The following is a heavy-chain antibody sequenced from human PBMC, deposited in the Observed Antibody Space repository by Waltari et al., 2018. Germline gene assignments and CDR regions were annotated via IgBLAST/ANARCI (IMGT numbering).Heavy chain of an antibody. D-gene: IGHD2-15*01. V-gene: IGHV4-39*07. J-gene: IGHJ5*02. CDR2: IHYTGST. Sequence: QLQLQESGPGLVKPSETLSLICTVSGDSISTSNSYWAWVRQPPGKGPEWIGTIHYTGSTYYNPSLNSRVTISVDMAQNQFSPKLGSVTAADTAVYYCARQPCSGGTCYRLDWFDTWGQGTLVTVSS. CDR3: ARQPCSGGTCYRLDWFDT. CDR1: GDSISTSNSY.